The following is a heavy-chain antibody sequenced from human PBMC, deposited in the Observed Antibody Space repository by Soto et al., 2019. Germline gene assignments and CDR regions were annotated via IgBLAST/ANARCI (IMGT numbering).Heavy chain of an antibody. CDR2: IYYSGST. CDR1: GGSISSSSYY. Sequence: SETLSLTCTVSGGSISSSSYYWGWIRQPPGKGLEWIGSIYYSGSTYYNPSLKSRVTISVDTSKNQFSLKLGSVTAADTAVYYCARQGYDFWSGYYRGEDYWGQGTLVTVSS. V-gene: IGHV4-39*01. CDR3: ARQGYDFWSGYYRGEDY. D-gene: IGHD3-3*01. J-gene: IGHJ4*02.